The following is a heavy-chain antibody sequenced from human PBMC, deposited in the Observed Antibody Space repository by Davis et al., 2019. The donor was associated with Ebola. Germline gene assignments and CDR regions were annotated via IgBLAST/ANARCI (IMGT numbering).Heavy chain of an antibody. D-gene: IGHD6-19*01. CDR3: ARVIAVAYDAFVI. Sequence: SETLSLPCTVSGGSISSYYWGWIRQPPGKGLEWLGGIYHSGSTYYNPSLKSRVTISVDTSKNQFSLKLSSVTAADTAVYYCARVIAVAYDAFVIWGQGTMVTVSS. CDR1: GGSISSYY. J-gene: IGHJ3*02. V-gene: IGHV4-38-2*02. CDR2: IYHSGST.